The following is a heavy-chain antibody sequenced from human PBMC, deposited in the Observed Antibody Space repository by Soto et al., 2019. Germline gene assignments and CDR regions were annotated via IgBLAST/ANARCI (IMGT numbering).Heavy chain of an antibody. J-gene: IGHJ4*02. CDR1: GFTFSSYG. CDR2: IWYDGSNK. CDR3: AREYRELRFLEWLFDY. Sequence: GGSLRLSCAASGFTFSSYGMHWVRQAPGKGLEWVAVIWYDGSNKYYADSVKGRFTISRDNSKNTLYLQMNSLRAEDTAVYYCAREYRELRFLEWLFDYWGQGTLVTVSS. D-gene: IGHD3-3*01. V-gene: IGHV3-33*01.